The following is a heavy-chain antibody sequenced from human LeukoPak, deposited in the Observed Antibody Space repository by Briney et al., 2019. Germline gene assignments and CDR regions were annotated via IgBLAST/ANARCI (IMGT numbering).Heavy chain of an antibody. CDR1: GGSISSYY. J-gene: IGHJ5*02. V-gene: IGHV4-59*12. D-gene: IGHD3-3*01. CDR3: ASGAYYDFSGFDP. CDR2: IYDSGGT. Sequence: SSETLSLTCTVSGGSISSYYWNWIRQPPGKGLEWIGYIYDSGGTNYNPSLKSRVTMSVDTSKNQFSLKLSSVTAADTAVYYCASGAYYDFSGFDPWGQGTLVTVSS.